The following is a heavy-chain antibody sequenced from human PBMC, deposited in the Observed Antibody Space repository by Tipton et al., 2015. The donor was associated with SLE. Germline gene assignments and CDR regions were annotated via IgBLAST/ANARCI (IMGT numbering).Heavy chain of an antibody. CDR1: GGSMSSGGYY. J-gene: IGHJ6*03. CDR3: ARASGYSSSWYVAYYYYMDV. CDR2: IFYTGSA. V-gene: IGHV4-31*03. Sequence: TLSLTCTVSGGSMSSGGYYWSWTRQHPGKGLEWIGNIFYTGSAYYNPSLKSRVTISVDTSKNQFSLKLSSVTAADTAVYYCARASGYSSSWYVAYYYYMDVWGKGTTVTVSS. D-gene: IGHD6-13*01.